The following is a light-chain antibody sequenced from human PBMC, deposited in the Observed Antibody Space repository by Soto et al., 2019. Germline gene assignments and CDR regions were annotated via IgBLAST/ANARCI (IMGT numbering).Light chain of an antibody. CDR2: DAS. J-gene: IGKJ4*01. CDR3: QQHINRLS. CDR1: QSVSNY. V-gene: IGKV3-11*01. Sequence: EIVLTQSPATLSLSPGERATPSCRASQSVSNYLAWYQQKPGQAPRLLIYDASNRATGIPARFSGSGSGTDFTLTISTLEPEDFAVYYCQQHINRLSFGGGTKVEIK.